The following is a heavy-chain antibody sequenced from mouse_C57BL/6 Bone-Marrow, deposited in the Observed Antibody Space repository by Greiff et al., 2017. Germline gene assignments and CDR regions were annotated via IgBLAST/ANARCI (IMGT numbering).Heavy chain of an antibody. CDR2: ISSGSSTI. D-gene: IGHD2-4*01. J-gene: IGHJ1*03. V-gene: IGHV5-17*01. CDR3: ARRGLRPLYWYFDV. CDR1: GFTFSDYG. Sequence: EVQGVESGGGLVKPGGSLKLSCAASGFTFSDYGMHWVRQAPEKGLEWVAYISSGSSTIYYADTVKGRFTISRDNAKNTLFLQMTSLRSEDTAMYYCARRGLRPLYWYFDVWGTGTTVTVSS.